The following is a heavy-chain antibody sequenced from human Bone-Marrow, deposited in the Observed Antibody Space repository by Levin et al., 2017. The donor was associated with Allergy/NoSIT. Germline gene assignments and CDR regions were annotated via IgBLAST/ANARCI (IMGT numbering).Heavy chain of an antibody. J-gene: IGHJ3*01. V-gene: IGHV3-11*01. Sequence: GESLKISCAASGFTFSDYYMSWLRQVPGKGLEWVSYIGRTANVIYYADSVKGRFTISRDNAKNTLFLELNSLRADDTALYFCARRKFPASVGALADVWGQGTMVTVSS. CDR3: ARRKFPASVGALADV. CDR2: IGRTANVI. CDR1: GFTFSDYY. D-gene: IGHD2-15*01.